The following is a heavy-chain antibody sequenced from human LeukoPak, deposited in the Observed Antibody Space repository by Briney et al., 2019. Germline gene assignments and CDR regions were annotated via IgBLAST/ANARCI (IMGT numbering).Heavy chain of an antibody. CDR1: GYTFTSYG. CDR2: ISAYNGNT. V-gene: IGHV1-18*01. J-gene: IGHJ4*02. Sequence: GASVKVSCKASGYTFTSYGISWVRQAPGQGLEWMGWISAYNGNTNYAQKLQGRVTMTTDTSTSTAYMELRSLRSDDTAVYYCARLPYDYSGSYGPHPWGQGTLVTVSS. D-gene: IGHD1-26*01. CDR3: ARLPYDYSGSYGPHP.